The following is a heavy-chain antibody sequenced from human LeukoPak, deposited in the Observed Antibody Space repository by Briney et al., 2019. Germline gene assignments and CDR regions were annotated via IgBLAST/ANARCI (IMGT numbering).Heavy chain of an antibody. V-gene: IGHV4-59*01. CDR1: GGPISSYY. J-gene: IGHJ4*02. Sequence: PSETLSLTYTVSGGPISSYYWSWIRQPPGKGLEWIGYIYYSGSTNYNPSLKSRVTISVDTSKNQFSLKLSSVTAADTAVYYCAGGAFYGPYYFDYWGQGTLVTVSS. CDR2: IYYSGST. CDR3: AGGAFYGPYYFDY. D-gene: IGHD2/OR15-2a*01.